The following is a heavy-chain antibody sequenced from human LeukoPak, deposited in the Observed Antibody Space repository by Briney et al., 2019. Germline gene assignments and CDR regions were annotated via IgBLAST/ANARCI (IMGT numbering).Heavy chain of an antibody. J-gene: IGHJ4*02. CDR3: ARWRDGYNWAYYFDY. CDR2: INSDGSST. D-gene: IGHD5-24*01. Sequence: PGGSLRLSCAASGFTFSSYWMHWVRQAPGKGLVWVSRINSDGSSTSYADSMKGRFTISRDNAKNTLYLQMNSLRAEDTAVYYCARWRDGYNWAYYFDYWGQGTLVTVSS. V-gene: IGHV3-74*01. CDR1: GFTFSSYW.